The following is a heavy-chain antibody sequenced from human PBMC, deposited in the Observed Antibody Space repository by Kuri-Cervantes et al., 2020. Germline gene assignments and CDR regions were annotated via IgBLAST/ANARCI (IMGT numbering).Heavy chain of an antibody. CDR1: GFTFSDHS. CDR3: ARTPRYSSSYFDY. V-gene: IGHV3-21*01. J-gene: IGHJ4*02. Sequence: GESLKISCGASGFTFSDHSMNWVRQAPGKGLEWVAAISSSSSHIYYGDSVKGRFTISRDNAKNSLFLQMNSLRAEDTAVYYCARTPRYSSSYFDYWGQGTLVTVSS. CDR2: ISSSSSHI. D-gene: IGHD6-13*01.